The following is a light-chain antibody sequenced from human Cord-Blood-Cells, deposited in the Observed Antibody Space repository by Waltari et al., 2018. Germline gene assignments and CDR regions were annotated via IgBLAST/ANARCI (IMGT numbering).Light chain of an antibody. V-gene: IGLV2-14*01. CDR1: SSDVGGYNS. J-gene: IGLJ2*01. Sequence: QSPLTQPASVSGSPGPSIPTPCTGTSSDVGGYNSVSWYQQHPGKAPKPMIYDVSNRPSGVSNRFSGSKSGNTASLTISGLQAEDEADYYCSSYTSSSTLVVFGGGTKLTVL. CDR2: DVS. CDR3: SSYTSSSTLVV.